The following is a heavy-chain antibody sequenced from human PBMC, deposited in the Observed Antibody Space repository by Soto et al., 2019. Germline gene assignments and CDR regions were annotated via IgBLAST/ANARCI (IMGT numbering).Heavy chain of an antibody. CDR3: ASEGAHIAVAFDY. D-gene: IGHD6-19*01. CDR1: GFTFSSYA. J-gene: IGHJ4*02. CDR2: ISYAGSYK. Sequence: PGGSLRLSCAASGFTFSSYAMHWVRQAPGKGLEWVAVISYAGSYKYYADSVKGRFTISRDNSKNTLYLQMNSLRAEDTAVYYCASEGAHIAVAFDYWGQGTLVAIFS. V-gene: IGHV3-30-3*01.